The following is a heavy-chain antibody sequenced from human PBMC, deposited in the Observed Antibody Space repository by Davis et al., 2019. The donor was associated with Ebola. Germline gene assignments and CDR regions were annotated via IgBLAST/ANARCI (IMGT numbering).Heavy chain of an antibody. CDR3: ARGGYDFWSGYYTNWFDR. CDR2: IYYTGTT. V-gene: IGHV4-59*01. D-gene: IGHD3-3*01. CDR1: GCSISSYY. Sequence: MPSETLSLTCTVSGCSISSYYWSWIRQPPGKGLERIGYIYYTGTTNYNHTLKSRATISVDTSKNQFSLKLSSVTAADTAVYYCARGGYDFWSGYYTNWFDRWGQGTLVTVSS. J-gene: IGHJ5*02.